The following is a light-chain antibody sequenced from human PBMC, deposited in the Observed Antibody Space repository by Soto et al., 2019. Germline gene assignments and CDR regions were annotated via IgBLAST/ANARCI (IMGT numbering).Light chain of an antibody. J-gene: IGKJ3*01. Sequence: EIVLTQSPDTLSLSPGEGATLSCRASQSVSSNFLAWYQQKPGQAPRLLIYAASSRATGISDRFSGSGSETDFTFTIRRLEPEDFAVYYRQQYGSSPFTFGPGTKVDLK. V-gene: IGKV3-20*01. CDR3: QQYGSSPFT. CDR1: QSVSSNF. CDR2: AAS.